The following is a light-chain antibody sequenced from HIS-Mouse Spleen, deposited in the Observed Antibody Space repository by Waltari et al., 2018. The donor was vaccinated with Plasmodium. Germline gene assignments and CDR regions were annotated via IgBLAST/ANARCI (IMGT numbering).Light chain of an antibody. CDR3: QQYNNWSFT. V-gene: IGKV3-15*01. CDR1: QSVGSN. CDR2: GAS. Sequence: EIVMTQSPATLSLSPGERATLSCRASQSVGSNLAWYQQKPGQAPRLLNYGASTRATGIPARFSGSGSGTEFTLTISSLQSEDFAVYYCQQYNNWSFTFGPGTKVDIK. J-gene: IGKJ3*01.